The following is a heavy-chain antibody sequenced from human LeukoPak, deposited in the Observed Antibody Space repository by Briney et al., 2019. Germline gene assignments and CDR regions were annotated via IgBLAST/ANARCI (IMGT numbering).Heavy chain of an antibody. V-gene: IGHV4-59*01. Sequence: PSETLSLTCSVSGGSISGYYWTWVRQPPGNGLEWIGQIHYSGGADYNPSLKSRITMSVDTSRNQISLKLSSVTAADTAIYYCVRFGVNYDMDVWGQGTTVTVFS. CDR3: VRFGVNYDMDV. CDR2: IHYSGGA. D-gene: IGHD3-16*01. J-gene: IGHJ6*02. CDR1: GGSISGYY.